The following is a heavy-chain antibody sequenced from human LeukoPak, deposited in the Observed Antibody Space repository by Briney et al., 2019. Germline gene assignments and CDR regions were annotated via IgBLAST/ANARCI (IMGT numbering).Heavy chain of an antibody. CDR2: ITNDGSST. D-gene: IGHD2-15*01. Sequence: TGGSLRLSCAASGLTFSSHWMHWVRQAPGKGLVWVSRITNDGSSTTYADSVKGRFTISRDNAKNMLYLQVNSLRAEDTAVYYCARDRVLNLGYCSGSGCPDAFDVWGQGTMVTVSS. CDR3: ARDRVLNLGYCSGSGCPDAFDV. V-gene: IGHV3-74*01. J-gene: IGHJ3*01. CDR1: GLTFSSHW.